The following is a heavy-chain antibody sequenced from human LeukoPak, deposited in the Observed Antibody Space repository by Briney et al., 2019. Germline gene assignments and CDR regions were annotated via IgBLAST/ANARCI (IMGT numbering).Heavy chain of an antibody. CDR2: THTSGST. Sequence: SETLSLTCTVSGDSISSYYWTWIRQPAGKGLEWIGRTHTSGSTNYNPSLKSRVTISIDTSKNQFSLRLSSVTAADTAMYYCARQLYYDISTGYYNSRQPTYNWFDPWGQGTLVTVSS. D-gene: IGHD3-9*01. V-gene: IGHV4-4*07. CDR1: GDSISSYY. J-gene: IGHJ5*02. CDR3: ARQLYYDISTGYYNSRQPTYNWFDP.